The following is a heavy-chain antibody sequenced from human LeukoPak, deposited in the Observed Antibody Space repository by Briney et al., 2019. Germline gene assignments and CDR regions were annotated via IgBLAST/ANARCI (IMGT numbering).Heavy chain of an antibody. CDR3: ARGQPKWLGPHDAFDI. CDR2: IYHSGST. Sequence: PSETLSLTCTVSGGSISSGGYYWSWIRQPPGKGLEWIGYIYHSGSTYYNPSLKSRVTISVDRSKNQFSLKLSSVTAADTAVYYCARGQPKWLGPHDAFDIWGQGTMVTVSS. V-gene: IGHV4-30-2*01. CDR1: GGSISSGGYY. D-gene: IGHD3-22*01. J-gene: IGHJ3*02.